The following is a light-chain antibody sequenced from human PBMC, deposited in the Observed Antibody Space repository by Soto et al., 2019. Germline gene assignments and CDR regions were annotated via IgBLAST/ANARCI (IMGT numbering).Light chain of an antibody. V-gene: IGKV3-15*01. CDR2: GAS. CDR1: QSVSSN. CDR3: QQYNNWPWT. Sequence: EILMTQSPATLSVSPGERATLSCRASQSVSSNLAWYQQKPGQAPRLLIYGASTRATGIPAMFSGSGSGTEFTLTISSLQSGDFAVYYCQQYNNWPWTFGQGTKVEIK. J-gene: IGKJ1*01.